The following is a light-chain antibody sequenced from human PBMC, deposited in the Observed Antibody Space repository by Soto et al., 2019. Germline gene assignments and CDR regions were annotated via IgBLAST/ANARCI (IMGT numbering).Light chain of an antibody. J-gene: IGKJ5*01. CDR1: QSVSSY. CDR2: DAS. Sequence: EIVLTQSPATLSLSPGERATLSCRASQSVSSYLAWYQQKPGQAPRLLIYDASNRATGIPARFSGSGSGTDFTLTISSLEPEDFAVYYCQQRDITFGQGTRLEIK. V-gene: IGKV3-11*01. CDR3: QQRDIT.